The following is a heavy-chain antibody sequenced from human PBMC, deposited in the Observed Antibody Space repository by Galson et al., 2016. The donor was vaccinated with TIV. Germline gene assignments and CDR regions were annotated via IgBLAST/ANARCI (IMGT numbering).Heavy chain of an antibody. CDR1: GVTFSYFA. CDR2: IVPMFGTT. J-gene: IGHJ5*02. V-gene: IGHV1-69*13. CDR3: VRGRRSYDSSGYFLFDH. Sequence: SVKVSCKASGVTFSYFAFSWVRQAPGQGLEWMGGIVPMFGTTNYAQKFQGRVTISADESTTTAYLELSSLRSEDTAVYYCVRGRRSYDSSGYFLFDHWGQGTLVTVSS. D-gene: IGHD3-22*01.